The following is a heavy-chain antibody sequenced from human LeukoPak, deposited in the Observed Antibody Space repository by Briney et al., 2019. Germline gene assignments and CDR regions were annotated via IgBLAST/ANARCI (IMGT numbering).Heavy chain of an antibody. CDR1: GFTFSSYA. Sequence: PGGSLRLSCAASGFTFSSYAMSWVRQAPGKGLEWVSGISWNSGSIGYADSVKGRFTISRDNAKNSLYLQMNSLRAEDTALYYCAKGYSSSSDIDYWGQGTLVTVSS. D-gene: IGHD6-6*01. CDR2: ISWNSGSI. CDR3: AKGYSSSSDIDY. V-gene: IGHV3-9*01. J-gene: IGHJ4*02.